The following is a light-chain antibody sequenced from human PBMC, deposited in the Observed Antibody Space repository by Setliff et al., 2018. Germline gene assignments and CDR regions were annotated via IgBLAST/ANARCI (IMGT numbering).Light chain of an antibody. CDR1: SRHSSYA. V-gene: IGLV4-69*01. Sequence: QSVLTQSPSASASLGASVKLTCTLSSRHSSYATAWHQQQPEKGPRYLMKLNSDGSHSKGDGIPDRFSGSSSGAERYLTISSLQSEDEADYYCQTWGTGIHVFGTGTKVTVL. CDR3: QTWGTGIHV. J-gene: IGLJ1*01. CDR2: LNSDGSH.